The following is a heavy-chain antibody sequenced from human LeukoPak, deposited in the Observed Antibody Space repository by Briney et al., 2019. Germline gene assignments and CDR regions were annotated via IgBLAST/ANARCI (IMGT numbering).Heavy chain of an antibody. CDR1: GGSFSGYY. CDR3: ARGLRGYYYYYYYMDV. D-gene: IGHD3-22*01. J-gene: IGHJ6*03. CDR2: INHSGST. Sequence: PSETLSLTCAVYGGSFSGYYWSWIRQPPGKGLEWIGEINHSGSTNYNPSLKSRVTISVDTSKNQFSLKLSSVTAADTAVYYCARGLRGYYYYYYYMDVWGKGTTVTASS. V-gene: IGHV4-34*01.